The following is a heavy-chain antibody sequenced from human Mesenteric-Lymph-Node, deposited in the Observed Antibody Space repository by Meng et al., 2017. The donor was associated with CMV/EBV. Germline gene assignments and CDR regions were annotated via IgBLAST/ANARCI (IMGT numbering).Heavy chain of an antibody. CDR3: ARTGGVAEYFES. D-gene: IGHD2-15*01. J-gene: IGHJ1*01. CDR2: LNHSGGT. V-gene: IGHV4-34*01. Sequence: SETLSLTCTVSGGSISSYYWSWIRQPPGKGLEWIGELNHSGGTNYNPSLKSRVTISVDTSKNQFSLKLSSVTAADTAVYYCARTGGVAEYFESWGQGTLVTVSS. CDR1: GGSISSYY.